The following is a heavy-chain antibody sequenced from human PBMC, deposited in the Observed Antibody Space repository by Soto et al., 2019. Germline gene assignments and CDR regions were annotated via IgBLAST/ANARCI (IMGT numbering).Heavy chain of an antibody. V-gene: IGHV4-34*01. CDR2: INHSGST. D-gene: IGHD6-6*01. CDR1: GVTFSSYA. CDR3: ARTRARNWFDP. J-gene: IGHJ5*02. Sequence: LSFAVTGVTFSSYAISLVRQPPGKGLEWIGEINHSGSTNYNPSLKSRVTISVDTSKNQFSLKLSSVTAVDTAVYYCARTRARNWFDPWGQGTLVTVSS.